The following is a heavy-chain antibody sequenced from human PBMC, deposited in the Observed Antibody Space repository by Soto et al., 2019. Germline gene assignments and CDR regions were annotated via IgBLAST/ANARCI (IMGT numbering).Heavy chain of an antibody. Sequence: QVQLVQSGAGVRMPGASVNVSCKTSGYIFTNYGVAWVRQAPGQGLELVAWISGYNGYPKHTQKFQGRVTVTTDTTTRTAYMELRNLRSDDTAVYYCARASAGALYDFWGQGTRVTASS. CDR3: ARASAGALYDF. D-gene: IGHD6-13*01. CDR1: GYIFTNYG. V-gene: IGHV1-18*01. CDR2: ISGYNGYP. J-gene: IGHJ4*02.